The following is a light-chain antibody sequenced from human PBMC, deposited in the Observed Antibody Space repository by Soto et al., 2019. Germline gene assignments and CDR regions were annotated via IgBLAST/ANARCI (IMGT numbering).Light chain of an antibody. CDR2: DAS. V-gene: IGKV3-11*01. J-gene: IGKJ4*01. Sequence: VLTLSPATLSLSPGERATLSCRASQSVDTYLAWYQQKPGQAPRLLIYDASNRATGIPARFSGSGSGTDFTLTISSLEPEDFAVYYCQQRTNWLSFGGGTKVEIK. CDR3: QQRTNWLS. CDR1: QSVDTY.